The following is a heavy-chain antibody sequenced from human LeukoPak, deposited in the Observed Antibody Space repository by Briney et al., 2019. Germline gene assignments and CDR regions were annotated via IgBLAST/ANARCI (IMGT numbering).Heavy chain of an antibody. Sequence: RASETLSLTCTVSGGSMINYYWSWIRQPPGKGLEWMGYIFYSGATDYNPSLESRVIISIDTSKNQLSLRLSSVTAADTAVYYCARHHYYDVSTPHTYYYFAMDVWGQGTTVTVSS. CDR2: IFYSGAT. D-gene: IGHD3-9*01. J-gene: IGHJ6*02. V-gene: IGHV4-59*01. CDR3: ARHHYYDVSTPHTYYYFAMDV. CDR1: GGSMINYY.